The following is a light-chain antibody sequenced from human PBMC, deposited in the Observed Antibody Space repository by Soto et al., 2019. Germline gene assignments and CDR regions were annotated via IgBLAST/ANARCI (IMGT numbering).Light chain of an antibody. CDR1: QSIGIY. CDR2: GAS. V-gene: IGKV1-39*01. Sequence: DIQMTQSPSSLSASVGDRVTITCRASQSIGIYLNWFQHHPGKAPKLLIYGASSLQNGVTSGFSVSVSGTDCTITITSMQPEHFATYYGQQSYSTPHTFGQGTRLEIK. J-gene: IGKJ2*01. CDR3: QQSYSTPHT.